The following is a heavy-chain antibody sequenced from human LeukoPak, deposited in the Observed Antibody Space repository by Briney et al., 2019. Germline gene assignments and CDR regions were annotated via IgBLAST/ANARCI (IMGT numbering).Heavy chain of an antibody. CDR1: GFTFSSFG. CDR3: AKTTGTTYGIHFDP. Sequence: GGSLRLSCAASGFTFSSFGMHWVRQAPGKGLEWVTLIRFDGNNKYYADSVKGRFTISRDNSRDTLYLQMNSLRIEDAAVYYCAKTTGTTYGIHFDPWGQGTLVTISS. CDR2: IRFDGNNK. J-gene: IGHJ5*02. D-gene: IGHD1-1*01. V-gene: IGHV3-30*02.